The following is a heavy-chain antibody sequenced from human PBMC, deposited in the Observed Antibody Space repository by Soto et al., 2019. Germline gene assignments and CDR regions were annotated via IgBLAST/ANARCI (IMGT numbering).Heavy chain of an antibody. CDR3: ASRDPGTSVDY. CDR1: GGSFTSNNW. V-gene: IGHV4-4*02. J-gene: IGHJ4*02. CDR2: IYRTGST. Sequence: QVQLQESGPGLVKPSGTLSLTCAVSGGSFTSNNWWPWVRQPPGQGLEWIGEIYRTGSTNYNPSLKSRVTISLDKSENQFSLKVTSLTAADTAVYYCASRDPGTSVDYWGQGTLVTVSS. D-gene: IGHD1-7*01.